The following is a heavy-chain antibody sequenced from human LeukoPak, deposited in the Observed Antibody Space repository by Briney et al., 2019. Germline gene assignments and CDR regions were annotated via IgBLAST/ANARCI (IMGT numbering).Heavy chain of an antibody. CDR3: AKVKYGSGSSPSY. D-gene: IGHD3-10*01. V-gene: IGHV3-23*01. J-gene: IGHJ4*02. CDR1: GFTFSSYA. CDR2: ISGSGGST. Sequence: GGTLRLSCAASGFTFSSYAMSWVRQAPGKGLEWVSAISGSGGSTYYADSVKGRFTISRDNSKNTLYLQMNSLRAEDTAVYYCAKVKYGSGSSPSYWGQGTLVTVSS.